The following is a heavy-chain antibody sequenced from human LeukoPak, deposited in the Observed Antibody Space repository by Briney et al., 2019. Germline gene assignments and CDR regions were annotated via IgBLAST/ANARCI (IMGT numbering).Heavy chain of an antibody. D-gene: IGHD1-26*01. Sequence: GESLKISCKGSGYSFTSYWIGWVRQMPGKGLEWMGILYSGNSDTRYSPSFQGQVTISADKSISTAYLQWSSLKASDTAMYYCARQPPYSGSPDAFDIWGQGTMVTVSS. J-gene: IGHJ3*02. V-gene: IGHV5-51*01. CDR2: LYSGNSDT. CDR1: GYSFTSYW. CDR3: ARQPPYSGSPDAFDI.